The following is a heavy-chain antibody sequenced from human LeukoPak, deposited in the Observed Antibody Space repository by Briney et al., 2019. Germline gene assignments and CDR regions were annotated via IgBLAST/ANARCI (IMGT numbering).Heavy chain of an antibody. CDR1: GYTFTSYD. D-gene: IGHD6-13*01. J-gene: IGHJ4*02. Sequence: ASVKVSCKASGYTFTSYDINWVRQATGQGLEWMGWMNPNSGNTGCAQKFQGRVTMTRNTSISTAYMELSSLRSEDTAVYYCARQGGIAAAGTIDYWGQGTLVTVSS. CDR2: MNPNSGNT. CDR3: ARQGGIAAAGTIDY. V-gene: IGHV1-8*01.